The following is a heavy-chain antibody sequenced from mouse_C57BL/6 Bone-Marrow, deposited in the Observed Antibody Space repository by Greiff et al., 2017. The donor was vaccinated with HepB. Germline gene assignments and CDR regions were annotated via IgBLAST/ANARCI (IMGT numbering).Heavy chain of an antibody. CDR2: ISSGSSTI. Sequence: EVQLVESGGGLVKPGGSLKLSCAASGFTFSDYGMHWVRQAPEKGLEWVAYISSGSSTIYYADTVKGRFTISRDNAKNTLFLQMTSLRSEDTAMYYCASTTVVPWYFDVWGTGTTVTVSS. D-gene: IGHD1-1*01. CDR3: ASTTVVPWYFDV. J-gene: IGHJ1*03. CDR1: GFTFSDYG. V-gene: IGHV5-17*01.